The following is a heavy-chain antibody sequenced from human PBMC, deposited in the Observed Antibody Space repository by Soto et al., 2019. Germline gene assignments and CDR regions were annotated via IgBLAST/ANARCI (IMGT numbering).Heavy chain of an antibody. CDR2: ISGSGGST. D-gene: IGHD6-13*01. CDR3: AKYSAGNGNAFDI. Sequence: EVQLLESGGGLVQPGGSLRLSCAASGFTFSSFAMTWVRQAPGKGLEWVSSISGSGGSTYYADSVKGRFSISRDNSKNTLCLQMNSLRAEDTAVYYCAKYSAGNGNAFDIWGQGTMVTVSS. J-gene: IGHJ3*02. CDR1: GFTFSSFA. V-gene: IGHV3-23*01.